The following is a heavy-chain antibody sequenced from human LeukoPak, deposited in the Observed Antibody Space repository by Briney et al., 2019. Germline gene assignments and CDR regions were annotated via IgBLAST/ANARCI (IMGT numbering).Heavy chain of an antibody. Sequence: SETLSLTCAVYGGSFSGYYWSWIRQPPGKGLEWIGEINHSGSTNYNPSLKSRVTISVDTSKNQFSLKLSSVTAADTAVYYCAGDNSGWRDYWGQGTLVTVSS. D-gene: IGHD3-22*01. V-gene: IGHV4-34*01. CDR1: GGSFSGYY. J-gene: IGHJ4*02. CDR2: INHSGST. CDR3: AGDNSGWRDY.